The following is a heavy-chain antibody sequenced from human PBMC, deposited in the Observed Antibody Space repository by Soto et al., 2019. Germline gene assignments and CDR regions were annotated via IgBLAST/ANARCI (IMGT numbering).Heavy chain of an antibody. CDR3: ARVERGTATTVVDAFDI. J-gene: IGHJ3*02. CDR1: GGFVSSGSYY. CDR2: MSDSGGT. D-gene: IGHD1-1*01. Sequence: QVQLQQGGAGLLKPSETLSLTCAVYGGFVSSGSYYWCWLLQPPGKGLEWFWEMSDSGGTHFYWSLKSRVTISVDTSKNQFSLKMSSVTAADTALYYCARVERGTATTVVDAFDIWGPGTMVTVSS. V-gene: IGHV4-34*01.